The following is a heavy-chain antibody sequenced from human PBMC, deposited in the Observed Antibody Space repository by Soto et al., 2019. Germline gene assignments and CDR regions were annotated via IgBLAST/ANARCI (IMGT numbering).Heavy chain of an antibody. CDR1: GGSISSSSYY. CDR3: ARGSGSYYYYYGMDV. CDR2: IYYSGST. J-gene: IGHJ6*02. Sequence: SETLSLTCTVSGGSISSSSYYWGWIRQPPGKGLEWIGSIYYSGSTYYNPSLKSRVTISVDTSKNQFSLKLSSVTAADTAVYYCARGSGSYYYYYGMDVWGQGTTVTVCS. V-gene: IGHV4-39*01. D-gene: IGHD1-26*01.